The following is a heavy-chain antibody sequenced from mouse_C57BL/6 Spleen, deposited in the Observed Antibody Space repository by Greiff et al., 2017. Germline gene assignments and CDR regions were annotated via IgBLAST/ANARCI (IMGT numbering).Heavy chain of an antibody. V-gene: IGHV5-6*01. D-gene: IGHD2-4*01. CDR1: GFTFSSYG. Sequence: EVHLVESGGDLVKPGGSLKLSCAASGFTFSSYGMSWVRQTPDKRLEWVATISSGGSYTYYPDSVKGRFTISRDNAKNTLYLQMSSLKSEDTAMYYCARREDYVAMDYWGQGTSVTVSS. CDR3: ARREDYVAMDY. J-gene: IGHJ4*01. CDR2: ISSGGSYT.